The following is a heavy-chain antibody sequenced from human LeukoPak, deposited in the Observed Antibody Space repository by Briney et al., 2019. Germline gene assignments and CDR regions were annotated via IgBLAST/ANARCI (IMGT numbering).Heavy chain of an antibody. CDR1: GVTFSSYA. CDR2: ISGSGGST. D-gene: IGHD2-2*01. J-gene: IGHJ4*02. CDR3: AKGRSTPAYFDY. V-gene: IGHV3-23*01. Sequence: GVSLRLSCAASGVTFSSYAMSWVRQAPGKGLEWASAISGSGGSTYYADSVKGRFTISRDNSKNTLYLQMNSLRAEDTAVYYCAKGRSTPAYFDYWGQGTLVTVSS.